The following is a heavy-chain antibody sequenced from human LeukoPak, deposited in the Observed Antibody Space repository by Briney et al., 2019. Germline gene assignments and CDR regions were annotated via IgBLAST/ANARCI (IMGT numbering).Heavy chain of an antibody. J-gene: IGHJ4*02. Sequence: GGSLRLSCAASGFTFSSYAMHWVRQAPGKGLEWVAVISYDGSNKYYADSVKGRFTISRDNSNNTLYLQMNSLRAEDTAVYYCARDRSYEHFDYWGQGTLVTVSS. V-gene: IGHV3-30-3*01. CDR1: GFTFSSYA. CDR2: ISYDGSNK. CDR3: ARDRSYEHFDY. D-gene: IGHD5-12*01.